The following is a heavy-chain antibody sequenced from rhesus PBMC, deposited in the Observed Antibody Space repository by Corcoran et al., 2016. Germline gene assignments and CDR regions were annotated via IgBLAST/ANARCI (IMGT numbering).Heavy chain of an antibody. V-gene: IGHV4S10*01. CDR3: ARGRGSYGSLSYFDY. CDR2: MYVTGTTN. D-gene: IGHD4-29*01. CDR1: GGSISDSYW. J-gene: IGHJ4*01. Sequence: QMQLQESGPGVVKPSETLSLTCAVSGGSISDSYWWRWIRQPPGQGLEWIGYMYVTGTTNNYNPYLRSRVNSSQDTSKNQFSLKLTSVTAADTAVYSCARGRGSYGSLSYFDYWGQGVLVTVSS.